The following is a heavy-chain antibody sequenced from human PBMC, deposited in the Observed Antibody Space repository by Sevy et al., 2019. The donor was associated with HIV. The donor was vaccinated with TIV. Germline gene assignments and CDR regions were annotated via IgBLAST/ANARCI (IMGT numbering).Heavy chain of an antibody. Sequence: GGSLRLSCVASGFRFSAFGMAWVRQAAGEGLEWVSGINGGGGSTYYKNSVKGRFTVSRANSKNTVYLQMNSLRAEDTAVYYSAKAPYYDFWSHNYNNWFDPWGQGTLVTVSS. V-gene: IGHV3-23*01. CDR3: AKAPYYDFWSHNYNNWFDP. CDR2: INGGGGST. J-gene: IGHJ5*02. CDR1: GFRFSAFG. D-gene: IGHD3-3*01.